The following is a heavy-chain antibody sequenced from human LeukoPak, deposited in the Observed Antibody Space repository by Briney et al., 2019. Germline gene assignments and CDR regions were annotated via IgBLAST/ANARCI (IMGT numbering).Heavy chain of an antibody. D-gene: IGHD2-21*02. Sequence: GRSLRLSCAASGFTFNSYGMHWVRQAPGKGLEWVAVISYDGSNKYYADSVKGRFTISRDNSKNTLYLQMNSLRAEDTAVYYCAKGADIVVVTAPIYYYYGMDVWGQGTTVTVSS. CDR3: AKGADIVVVTAPIYYYYGMDV. CDR2: ISYDGSNK. J-gene: IGHJ6*02. V-gene: IGHV3-30*18. CDR1: GFTFNSYG.